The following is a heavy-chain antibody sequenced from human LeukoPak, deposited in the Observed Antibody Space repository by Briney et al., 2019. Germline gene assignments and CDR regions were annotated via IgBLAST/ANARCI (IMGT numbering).Heavy chain of an antibody. CDR1: GGSISGYH. V-gene: IGHV4-59*01. CDR3: AREVGALLGYYYGMDV. J-gene: IGHJ6*02. Sequence: PSETLSLTCNVSGGSISGYHWSWIRQPPGKGLEWLGYIYYSGGSNYNPSLKSRVTMSADTSKNQFSLKLSSVTAADTAVYYCAREVGALLGYYYGMDVWGQGTTVTVSS. D-gene: IGHD1-26*01. CDR2: IYYSGGS.